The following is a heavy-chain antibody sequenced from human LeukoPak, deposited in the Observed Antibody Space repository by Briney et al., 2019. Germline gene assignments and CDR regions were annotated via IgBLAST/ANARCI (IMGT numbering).Heavy chain of an antibody. CDR3: ARHYYYDSSGYGY. J-gene: IGHJ4*02. D-gene: IGHD3-22*01. V-gene: IGHV5-51*01. CDR1: GSRFTSYW. Sequence: GESLQISCKGSGSRFTSYWIGWVRQLPGKGLEWMGIIYPGDSDTRYSPSFQGQVTISADKSISTAYLQWSSLKASDTAMYYCARHYYYDSSGYGYWGQGTLVTVSS. CDR2: IYPGDSDT.